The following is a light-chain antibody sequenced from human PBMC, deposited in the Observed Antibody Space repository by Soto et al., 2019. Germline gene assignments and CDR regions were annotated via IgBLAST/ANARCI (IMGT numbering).Light chain of an antibody. CDR3: XXXXXXXXX. CDR1: QSINSSY. Sequence: EIVLTQSPGTLSLSPGERATLSCRASQSINSSYLAWYQQKPGQAPRLLIYGASSRATGIPDRFSGSGSGTDFTXTISRLEPXXXXXXXXXXXXXXXXXFGXXTKVEIK. CDR2: GAS. V-gene: IGKV3-20*01. J-gene: IGKJ1*01.